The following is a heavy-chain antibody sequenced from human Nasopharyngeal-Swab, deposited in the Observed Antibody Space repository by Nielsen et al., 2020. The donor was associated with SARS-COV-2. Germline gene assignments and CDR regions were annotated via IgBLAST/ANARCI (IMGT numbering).Heavy chain of an antibody. V-gene: IGHV3-11*04. CDR1: GFSFSEYY. CDR2: ISSSGSIT. J-gene: IGHJ5*02. Sequence: GGSLRLSCAASGFSFSEYYMSWIRQAPGKGLEWISDISSSGSITHYADSMKGRFTISRDNAKKSLYLQMNSLTPEDTAMYYCARDAGWGGKYGSNWFDPWGQGTLVTVSS. CDR3: ARDAGWGGKYGSNWFDP. D-gene: IGHD1-26*01.